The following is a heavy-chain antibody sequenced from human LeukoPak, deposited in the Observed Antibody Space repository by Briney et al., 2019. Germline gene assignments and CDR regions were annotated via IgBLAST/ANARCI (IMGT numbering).Heavy chain of an antibody. CDR2: IYSGGST. CDR3: AKVDFWSGYRDY. D-gene: IGHD3-3*01. J-gene: IGHJ4*02. Sequence: GGSLRLSCAASGFTVSSNYMSWVRQAPGKGLEWVSVIYSGGSTYYADSVKGRFTISRDNSKNTLYLQMNSLRAEDTAVYYCAKVDFWSGYRDYWGQGTLVTVSS. V-gene: IGHV3-53*01. CDR1: GFTVSSNY.